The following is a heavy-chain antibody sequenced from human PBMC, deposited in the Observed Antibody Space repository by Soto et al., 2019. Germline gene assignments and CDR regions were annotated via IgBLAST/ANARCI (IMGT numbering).Heavy chain of an antibody. V-gene: IGHV3-64*01. CDR1: GFTLSDYS. J-gene: IGHJ3*02. D-gene: IGHD1-1*01. Sequence: EVQLVESGGGLVQPGGSLRLSCAASGFTLSDYSMHWVRPAAGKGLEYVSAISYNGDTTYYANSVKGRFTISRDTSKNTLYRQMGSLRAEDMAVYYCARGSGLGQAAFDIWGQGTMVTVSS. CDR3: ARGSGLGQAAFDI. CDR2: ISYNGDTT.